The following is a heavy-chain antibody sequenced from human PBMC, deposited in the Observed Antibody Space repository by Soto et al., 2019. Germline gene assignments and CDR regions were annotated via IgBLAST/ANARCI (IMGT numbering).Heavy chain of an antibody. D-gene: IGHD5-18*01. Sequence: SETLSLTCTVSGGSISSYYWSWIRQPPGKGLEWIGYIYYSGSTNYNPSLKSRVTISVDTSKNQFSLKLSSVTAADTAVYYCARTHPAAKAYFDYWGQGTLVTVSS. J-gene: IGHJ4*02. CDR2: IYYSGST. CDR3: ARTHPAAKAYFDY. CDR1: GGSISSYY. V-gene: IGHV4-59*08.